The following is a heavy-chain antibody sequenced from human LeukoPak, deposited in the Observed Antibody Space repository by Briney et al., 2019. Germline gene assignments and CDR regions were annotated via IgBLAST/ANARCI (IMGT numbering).Heavy chain of an antibody. CDR3: ARLDATRGGDY. CDR1: AYTFSTSW. CDR2: IYPGDSET. J-gene: IGHJ4*02. V-gene: IGHV5-51*01. Sequence: GESLKISCKGSAYTFSTSWIGWVRQMAGKGLEWIGIIYPGDSETRYSPSFEGQVTMSVDKSINTAYLQWSSLGASDTAIYFCARLDATRGGDYWGQGTLVTVSS. D-gene: IGHD5-12*01.